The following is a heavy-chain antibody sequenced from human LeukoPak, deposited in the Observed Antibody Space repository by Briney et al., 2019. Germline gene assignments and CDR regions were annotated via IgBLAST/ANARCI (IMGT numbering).Heavy chain of an antibody. D-gene: IGHD2-15*01. J-gene: IGHJ4*02. CDR3: ARAVVAATAYYFDY. CDR2: ISAYDGNT. V-gene: IGHV1-18*01. Sequence: GASVKVSCKASGYTFTSYGISWVRQAPGQGLEWMGWISAYDGNTNYAQKLQGRVTMTTDTSTSTAYMELRSLRSDDTAVYYCARAVVAATAYYFDYWGQGTLVTVSS. CDR1: GYTFTSYG.